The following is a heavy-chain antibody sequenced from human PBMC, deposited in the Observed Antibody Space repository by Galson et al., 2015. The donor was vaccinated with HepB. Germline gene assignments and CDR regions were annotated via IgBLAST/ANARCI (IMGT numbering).Heavy chain of an antibody. CDR2: TYYRSKWQK. CDR3: AYGVDV. CDR1: GDSVSANTAV. V-gene: IGHV6-1*01. J-gene: IGHJ6*02. Sequence: CAISGDSVSANTAVWNWIRQSPSRGLEWLGRTYYRSKWQKEYAVSMKSRITISTDTSRNQVSLQLNSMSPEDTAVYYCAYGVDVWGQGTTVTVSS.